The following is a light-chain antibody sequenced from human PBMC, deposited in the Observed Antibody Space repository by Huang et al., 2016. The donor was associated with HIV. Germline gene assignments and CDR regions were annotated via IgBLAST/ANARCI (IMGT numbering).Light chain of an antibody. CDR1: QSVSSGY. V-gene: IGKV3-20*01. CDR3: QQYGSSPGT. J-gene: IGKJ1*01. CDR2: GAS. Sequence: EIVLTQSPGTLSLSPGERTTLSCRASQSVSSGYVAWYQQKPGQAPRLLIDGASTRATGIPGRFSGSGSGTDFTLTISRLQPEDFAVYYCQQYGSSPGTFGKGTKVEVK.